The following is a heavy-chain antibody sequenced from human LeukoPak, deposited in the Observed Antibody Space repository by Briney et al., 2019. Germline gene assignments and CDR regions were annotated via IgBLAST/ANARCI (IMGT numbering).Heavy chain of an antibody. CDR3: ARAVITNYYYYYYMDV. Sequence: SETLSLTCTVSGGSISSYYWSWIRQPAGKGLEWIGRIYTSGSTNYNPSLKSRVTISVDTSKNQFSLKLSSVTAADTAVYYCARAVITNYYYYYYMDVWGKGTTVTVSS. CDR1: GGSISSYY. CDR2: IYTSGST. D-gene: IGHD4-11*01. J-gene: IGHJ6*03. V-gene: IGHV4-4*07.